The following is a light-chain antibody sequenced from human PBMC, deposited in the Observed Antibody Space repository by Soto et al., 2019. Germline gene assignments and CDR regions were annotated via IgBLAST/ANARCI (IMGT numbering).Light chain of an antibody. CDR2: SAS. Sequence: DIQMNQSPSTLSASVGDRVTITCRASQSVSAWLAWYQQKPGKAPELLIYSASTVETGVPSRFSGSGSETEFTLTISSLRPDDFATYYCQQYESYPLTFGGGTRIEIK. CDR3: QQYESYPLT. J-gene: IGKJ4*01. V-gene: IGKV1-5*03. CDR1: QSVSAW.